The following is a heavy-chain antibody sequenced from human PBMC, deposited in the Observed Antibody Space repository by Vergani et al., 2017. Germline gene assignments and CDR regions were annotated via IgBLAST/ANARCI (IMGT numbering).Heavy chain of an antibody. Sequence: VQLVQSGAEVKKPGATMTISCQVSGYTFPDHYMHWVNQAPGQGLEWMGLVDPEDGETIYAEKFQGRVTIAADTSTDTAHLELSSLKSEDTAVYYGATPQTVTTGGMEVWGQGTTVSVSS. CDR2: VDPEDGET. CDR1: GYTFPDHY. J-gene: IGHJ6*02. CDR3: ATPQTVTTGGMEV. D-gene: IGHD4-17*01. V-gene: IGHV1-69-2*01.